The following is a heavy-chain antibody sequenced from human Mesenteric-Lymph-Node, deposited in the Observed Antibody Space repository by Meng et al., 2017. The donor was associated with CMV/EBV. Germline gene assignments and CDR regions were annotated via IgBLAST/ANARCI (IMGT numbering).Heavy chain of an antibody. Sequence: ASVKVSCKASGYTFTGYYMHWVRQAPGQGLEWMGWINPNRGGTNYAQKFQGRVTMTRDTSISTAYMELSRLRSDDTAVYYCARVWVPAAIDLQPDYWGQGTLVTVSS. J-gene: IGHJ4*02. CDR1: GYTFTGYY. V-gene: IGHV1-2*02. D-gene: IGHD2-2*01. CDR3: ARVWVPAAIDLQPDY. CDR2: INPNRGGT.